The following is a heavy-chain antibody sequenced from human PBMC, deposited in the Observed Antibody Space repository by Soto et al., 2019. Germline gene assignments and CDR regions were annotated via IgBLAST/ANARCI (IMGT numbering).Heavy chain of an antibody. D-gene: IGHD1-26*01. CDR3: VILALGKFDY. CDR2: ISSSSSTI. Sequence: GGSLRLSCAASGFTFSSYSMTWVRQAPGKGLEWVSYISSSSSTIYYAESLKGRFTISRDNSRNKLYLQMDSLRAEDTAVYHCVILALGKFDYWGQGILVTVSS. J-gene: IGHJ4*02. V-gene: IGHV3-48*01. CDR1: GFTFSSYS.